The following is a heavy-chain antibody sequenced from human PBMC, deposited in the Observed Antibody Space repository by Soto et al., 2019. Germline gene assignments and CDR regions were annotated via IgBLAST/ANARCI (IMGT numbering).Heavy chain of an antibody. Sequence: EVQLVESGGDLVKPGGSLRLSCVFTGFTFSTYTMNWVRQAPGKGLEWVSSIKGRSNYVYYADSVKGRFTISRDNAKNSLYLQMNRLRAEDTAIYYCAREVGVVGSSSAFDHWGLGTLVTVSS. CDR3: AREVGVVGSSSAFDH. V-gene: IGHV3-21*01. J-gene: IGHJ4*02. D-gene: IGHD1-26*01. CDR1: GFTFSTYT. CDR2: IKGRSNYV.